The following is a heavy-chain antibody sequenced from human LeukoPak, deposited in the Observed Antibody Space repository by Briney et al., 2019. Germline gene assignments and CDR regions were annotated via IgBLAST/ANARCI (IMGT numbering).Heavy chain of an antibody. Sequence: PGGSLRLSCSASRFTFSSYSMNWVRQAPGKGLEWVSSISSSSSYIYHADSVKGRFTISRDNAKNSLYLQMNSLRAEDTAVYYCARPLLLYSSSWYPTENGAFDIWGQGTMVTVSS. CDR3: ARPLLLYSSSWYPTENGAFDI. D-gene: IGHD6-13*01. J-gene: IGHJ3*02. CDR2: ISSSSSYI. CDR1: RFTFSSYS. V-gene: IGHV3-21*01.